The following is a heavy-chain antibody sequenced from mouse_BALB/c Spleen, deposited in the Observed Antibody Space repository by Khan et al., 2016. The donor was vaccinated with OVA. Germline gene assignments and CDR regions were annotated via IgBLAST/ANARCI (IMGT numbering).Heavy chain of an antibody. Sequence: VELVESGGGLVKPGGSLKLSCAASGFTFSNYGVSWVRQTLEKRLVWVASISSGDTTYYPDSFKGRFTISRDNARNILYLQMSSLRSEDTAMYYCARDDWFAYWGQGTLVTVSA. J-gene: IGHJ3*01. CDR2: ISSGDTT. CDR3: ARDDWFAY. V-gene: IGHV5-6-5*01. CDR1: GFTFSNYG.